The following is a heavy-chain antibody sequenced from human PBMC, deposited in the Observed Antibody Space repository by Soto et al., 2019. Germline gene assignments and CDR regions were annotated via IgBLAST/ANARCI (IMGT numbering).Heavy chain of an antibody. Sequence: QVQLVESGGGVVQPGRSLRLSCAASGFTFSSYGMHWVRQAPGKGLEWVAVIWYDGSNKYYADSVKGRFTISRDNSKNTLYLQMNRLRAEDTAVYYCARDLLGGGDHYDAFDIWGQGTMVTVSS. V-gene: IGHV3-33*01. CDR3: ARDLLGGGDHYDAFDI. CDR2: IWYDGSNK. D-gene: IGHD2-21*02. CDR1: GFTFSSYG. J-gene: IGHJ3*02.